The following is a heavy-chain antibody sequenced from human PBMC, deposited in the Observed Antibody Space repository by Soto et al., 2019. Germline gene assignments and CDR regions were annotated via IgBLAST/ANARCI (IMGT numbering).Heavy chain of an antibody. CDR3: ARGFTTVVTHDY. CDR1: GGSFSGYY. CDR2: INHSGST. Sequence: QVQLQQWGAGLLKPSETLSLTCAVYGGSFSGYYWSWIRQPPGKGLEWIGEINHSGSTNYNPSLKSRVTISVDTSKNQFSLKLSSVTAADTAVYYCARGFTTVVTHDYWGQGTLVTVSS. J-gene: IGHJ4*02. D-gene: IGHD4-17*01. V-gene: IGHV4-34*01.